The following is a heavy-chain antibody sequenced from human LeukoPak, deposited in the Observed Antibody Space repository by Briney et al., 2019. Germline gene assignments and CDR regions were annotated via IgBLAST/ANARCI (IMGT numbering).Heavy chain of an antibody. CDR2: IKQDGSEK. J-gene: IGHJ5*02. CDR3: ARDDCSSISCYHNWFDP. V-gene: IGHV3-7*01. D-gene: IGHD2-2*01. CDR1: GFTFSTSG. Sequence: GGSLRLSCAASGFTFSTSGMNWVRQAPGKGLEWVANIKQDGSEKYYVDSVKGRFTISRDNAKNSLYLQMNSLRAEDTAVYYCARDDCSSISCYHNWFDPWGQGTLVTVSS.